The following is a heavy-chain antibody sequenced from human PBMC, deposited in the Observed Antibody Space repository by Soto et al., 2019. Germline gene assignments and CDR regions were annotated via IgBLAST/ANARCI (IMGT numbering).Heavy chain of an antibody. CDR2: ISYDADNK. D-gene: IGHD5-12*01. J-gene: IGHJ4*02. V-gene: IGHV3-30*03. Sequence: PGGSLRLSCAASGFSFSRYNMHWVRQAPGKGLEWVALISYDADNKYYIDSVKGRFTISRDNSKNTVSLQMNSLRAEDTAVYYCARALRDGYNWAFDYWGQGTLVTVSS. CDR3: ARALRDGYNWAFDY. CDR1: GFSFSRYN.